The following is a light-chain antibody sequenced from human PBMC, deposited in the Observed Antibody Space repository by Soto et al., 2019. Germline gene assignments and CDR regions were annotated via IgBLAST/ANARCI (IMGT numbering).Light chain of an antibody. CDR3: LREWKYTLT. CDR1: QGIRND. Sequence: AIQMTQSPSSLSASVGDRVTITCRASQGIRNDLGWYQQKPGTAPKLLIYAAYRLQSGVPSRFSGSGSGTDFTVTISCLQPDDFATYYCLREWKYTLTFGGGNKVAIK. CDR2: AAY. J-gene: IGKJ4*01. V-gene: IGKV1-6*01.